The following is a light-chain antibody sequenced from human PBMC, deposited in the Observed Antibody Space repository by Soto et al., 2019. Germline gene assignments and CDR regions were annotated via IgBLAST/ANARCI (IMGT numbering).Light chain of an antibody. Sequence: EIVLTQSPATLSLSPGERATLSCRASQSVSSYLAWYQQKPGQAPRLLIYDASNRATGIPARLSGSGSGTDFTLTISSLEPEDFAVYYCQQRSNWPPWTFGQGTQVEIK. V-gene: IGKV3-11*01. CDR2: DAS. CDR3: QQRSNWPPWT. CDR1: QSVSSY. J-gene: IGKJ1*01.